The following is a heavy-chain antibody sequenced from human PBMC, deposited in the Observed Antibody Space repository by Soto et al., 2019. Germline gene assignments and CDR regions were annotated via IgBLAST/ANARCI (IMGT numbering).Heavy chain of an antibody. CDR1: GGSISSGGYY. V-gene: IGHV4-31*03. CDR2: IYYSGST. Sequence: SETLSLTCTVSGGSISSGGYYWSWIRQHPGKGLEWIGYIYYSGSTYYNPSLKSRVTISVDTSKNQFSLKLSSVTAADTAVYYCARAVTTYNNWFGPWGQGTLVTVSS. D-gene: IGHD4-4*01. CDR3: ARAVTTYNNWFGP. J-gene: IGHJ5*02.